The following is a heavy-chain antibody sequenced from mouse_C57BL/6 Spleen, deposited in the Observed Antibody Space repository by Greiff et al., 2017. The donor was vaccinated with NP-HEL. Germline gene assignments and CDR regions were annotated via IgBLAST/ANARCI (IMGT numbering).Heavy chain of an antibody. D-gene: IGHD2-3*01. Sequence: EVKLVESGGGLVKPGGSLKLSCAASGFTFSSYAMSWVRQTPEKRLEWVATISDGGSYTYYPDNVKGRFTISRDNAKNNLYLQMSHLKSEDTAMYYCARADGRPEYFDVWGTGTTVTVSS. CDR2: ISDGGSYT. V-gene: IGHV5-4*03. CDR3: ARADGRPEYFDV. J-gene: IGHJ1*03. CDR1: GFTFSSYA.